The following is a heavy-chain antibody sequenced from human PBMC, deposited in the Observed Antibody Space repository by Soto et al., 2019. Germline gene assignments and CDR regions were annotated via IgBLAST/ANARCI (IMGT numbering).Heavy chain of an antibody. CDR1: GGTFSSYA. D-gene: IGHD3-10*01. CDR3: ARVTSMVRGVIDNWFDP. CDR2: IIPMYGPA. V-gene: IGHV1-69*01. J-gene: IGHJ5*02. Sequence: QVPLVQSGAEVKKPGSSVTVSCKASGGTFSSYAIHWVRQAPGQGLEWMGGIIPMYGPAKYAQRFQGRVTITADECTNTVYMELTSLTSQDTAGYYCARVTSMVRGVIDNWFDPWGHGTLVTVSS.